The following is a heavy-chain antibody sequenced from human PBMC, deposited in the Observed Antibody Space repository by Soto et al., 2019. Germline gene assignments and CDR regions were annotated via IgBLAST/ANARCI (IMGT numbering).Heavy chain of an antibody. Sequence: QVQMQESGPGLLKPSETLSLTCVVSGGSISSGHWWTWVRQPPEKGLEWIGEIYHSGSTNYNPSLKRRAAISVDTSKSQLSRELPLVTAAGTAVYYCARAGSYCLDYWGQGILVTVSS. D-gene: IGHD3-22*01. J-gene: IGHJ4*02. CDR2: IYHSGST. CDR3: ARAGSYCLDY. V-gene: IGHV4-4*02. CDR1: GGSISSGHW.